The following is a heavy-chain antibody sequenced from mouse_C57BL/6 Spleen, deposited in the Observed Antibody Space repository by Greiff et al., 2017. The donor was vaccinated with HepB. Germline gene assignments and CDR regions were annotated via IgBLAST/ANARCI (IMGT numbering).Heavy chain of an antibody. V-gene: IGHV5-4*01. J-gene: IGHJ1*03. CDR1: GFTFSSYA. CDR3: ASPLDYGYFDV. Sequence: EVQGVESGGGLVKPGGSLKLSCAASGFTFSSYAMSWVRQTPEKRLEWVATISDGGSYTYYPDNVKGRFTISRDNAKNNLYLQMSHLKSEDTAMYYCASPLDYGYFDVWGTGTTVTVSS. CDR2: ISDGGSYT.